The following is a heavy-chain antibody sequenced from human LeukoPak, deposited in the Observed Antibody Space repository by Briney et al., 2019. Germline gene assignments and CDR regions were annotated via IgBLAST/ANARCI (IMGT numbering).Heavy chain of an antibody. V-gene: IGHV4-30-2*01. CDR2: IYHSGST. J-gene: IGHJ6*03. CDR1: GGSISSGGYY. Sequence: SQTLSLTCTVSGGSISSGGYYWSWIRQPPGKGLEWIGYIYHSGSTYYNPSLKSRVTISVDRSKNQFSLKLSSVTAADTAVYYCARIDYYYMDVWGKGTTVTVSS. CDR3: ARIDYYYMDV.